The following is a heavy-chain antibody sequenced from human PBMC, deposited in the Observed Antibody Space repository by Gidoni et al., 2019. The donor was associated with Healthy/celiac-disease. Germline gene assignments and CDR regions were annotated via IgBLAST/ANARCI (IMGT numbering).Heavy chain of an antibody. D-gene: IGHD6-13*01. CDR3: ARQYSSSWVWFDP. J-gene: IGHJ5*02. CDR2: IYYSVST. Sequence: GWIRQPPGKGLEWIGSIYYSVSTYYNPSLKSRVTISVDTSKNQFSLKLSSVTAADTAVYYCARQYSSSWVWFDPWGQGTLVTVSS. V-gene: IGHV4-39*01.